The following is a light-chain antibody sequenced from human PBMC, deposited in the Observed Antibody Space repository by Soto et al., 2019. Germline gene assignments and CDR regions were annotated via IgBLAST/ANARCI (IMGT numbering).Light chain of an antibody. CDR2: GAS. V-gene: IGKV3-15*01. Sequence: VTQSAATLSVSPGERATLSCRASQSIXSNFGWDQQKPGQAPRLLXYGASTRATGIPARLSGSGSGTEFTLTISSLQSEYFAVYYCQQYNNWPLTFGQGTKVDIK. J-gene: IGKJ1*01. CDR1: QSIXSN. CDR3: QQYNNWPLT.